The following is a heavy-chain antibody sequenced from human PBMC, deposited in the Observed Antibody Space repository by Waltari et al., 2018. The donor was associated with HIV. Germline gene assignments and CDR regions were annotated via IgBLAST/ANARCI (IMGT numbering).Heavy chain of an antibody. CDR3: AWTRVKTPQVDSWFDP. J-gene: IGHJ5*02. CDR2: IIPFFGTS. D-gene: IGHD3-3*01. Sequence: QVQLMQSGAEVKRPGSSVTVSCKASRGTFNTYVIAWVQQAPGQGLVWMGGIIPFFGTSTVAPPFDGRLTLSAHGSTTTAYMDLTVLTYDDTAVYFCAWTRVKTPQVDSWFDPWGRGTLVTV. CDR1: RGTFNTYV. V-gene: IGHV1-69*01.